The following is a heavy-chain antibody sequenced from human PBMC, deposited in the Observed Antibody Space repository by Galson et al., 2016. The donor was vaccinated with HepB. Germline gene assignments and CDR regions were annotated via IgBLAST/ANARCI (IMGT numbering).Heavy chain of an antibody. J-gene: IGHJ5*02. Sequence: SETLSLTCTVSGGTYWTWIRQPAGKGLEWIGRAYSDGSTYYASSLKGRLSTPVNSSNNQVSLRLRSVTAADTAVYYCARSSHYDDSSGFSESWGQGIPVTVSS. CDR3: ARSSHYDDSSGFSES. V-gene: IGHV4-4*07. CDR2: AYSDGST. CDR1: GGTY. D-gene: IGHD3-22*01.